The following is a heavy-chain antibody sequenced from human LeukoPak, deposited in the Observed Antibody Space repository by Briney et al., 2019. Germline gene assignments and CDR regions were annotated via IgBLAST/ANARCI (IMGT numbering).Heavy chain of an antibody. Sequence: GGSLRLSCAASGFTFSDYYMSWIRQAPGKGLEWVSYISSSGSTIYYADSVKGRFTISGDNAKNSLYLQMNSLRAEDTAVYYCARKPDSSSWYSRFDPWGQGTLVTVSS. CDR3: ARKPDSSSWYSRFDP. CDR2: ISSSGSTI. D-gene: IGHD6-13*01. V-gene: IGHV3-11*04. CDR1: GFTFSDYY. J-gene: IGHJ5*02.